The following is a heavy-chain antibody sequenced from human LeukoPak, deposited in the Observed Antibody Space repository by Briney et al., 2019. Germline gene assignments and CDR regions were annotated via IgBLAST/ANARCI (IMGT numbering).Heavy chain of an antibody. V-gene: IGHV4-34*01. Sequence: TSETLSLTCAIYGGSFSGYYWSWIRQPPGKGLEWIGEINHSGSTNYNPSLKSRVTISLDTSKNQFSLKLSSVTAADTAVYYCARYFYGGYAGVDSWGQGTLVTVSS. D-gene: IGHD4-23*01. CDR2: INHSGST. CDR1: GGSFSGYY. J-gene: IGHJ5*01. CDR3: ARYFYGGYAGVDS.